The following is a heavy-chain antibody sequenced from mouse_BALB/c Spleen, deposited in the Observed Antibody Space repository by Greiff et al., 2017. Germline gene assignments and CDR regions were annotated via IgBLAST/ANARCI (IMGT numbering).Heavy chain of an antibody. J-gene: IGHJ3*01. Sequence: VQLQQSGPDLVKPGASMKISCKASGYSFTGYYMHWVKQSHGKSLEWIGRVNPNNGGTSYNQKFKGKAILTVDKSSSTAYMELRSLTSEDSAVYYCARPDYAWFAYWGQGTLVTVSA. CDR2: VNPNNGGT. D-gene: IGHD2-4*01. CDR3: ARPDYAWFAY. V-gene: IGHV1-26*01. CDR1: GYSFTGYY.